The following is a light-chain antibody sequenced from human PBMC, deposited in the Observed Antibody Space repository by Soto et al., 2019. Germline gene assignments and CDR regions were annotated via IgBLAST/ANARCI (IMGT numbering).Light chain of an antibody. CDR2: QDA. CDR1: RLGHKY. V-gene: IGLV3-1*01. Sequence: SYELTQPPSMSVSPGQTANITCSGDRLGHKYTCWYQQKPGQSPVLVIFQDAKRPSGIPERFSASNSGNTATLTISGTQAMDEADYYCQAWDSSTYVVFGGGTQLTV. CDR3: QAWDSSTYVV. J-gene: IGLJ2*01.